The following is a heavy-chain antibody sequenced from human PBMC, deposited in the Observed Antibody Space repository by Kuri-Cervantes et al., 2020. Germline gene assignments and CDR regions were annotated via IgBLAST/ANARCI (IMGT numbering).Heavy chain of an antibody. CDR2: ISGSGGST. CDR1: GFTFSSYA. CDR3: ARGTGANTMFYFQQ. Sequence: LSLTCAASGFTFSSYAMSWVRQAPGKGLEWVSAISGSGGSTYYAGSVKGRFTISRDNTKNSLYLQMNSLRADDTAVYYCARGTGANTMFYFQQWGQGTLVTVSS. J-gene: IGHJ1*01. V-gene: IGHV3-23*01. D-gene: IGHD1-26*01.